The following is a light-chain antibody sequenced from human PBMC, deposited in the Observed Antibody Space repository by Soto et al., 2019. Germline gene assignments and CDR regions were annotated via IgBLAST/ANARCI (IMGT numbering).Light chain of an antibody. CDR3: QQRSNWPPTT. J-gene: IGKJ5*01. Sequence: EIVLTQSPATLSLSPGERATLSCRASQSVTKYLAWYQQRPGQAPRLLIYDVSSRATGIPARFSGSGSGTDFTLTISGLEPEDFGVYYCQQRSNWPPTTFGQGTRLEIK. CDR1: QSVTKY. CDR2: DVS. V-gene: IGKV3-11*01.